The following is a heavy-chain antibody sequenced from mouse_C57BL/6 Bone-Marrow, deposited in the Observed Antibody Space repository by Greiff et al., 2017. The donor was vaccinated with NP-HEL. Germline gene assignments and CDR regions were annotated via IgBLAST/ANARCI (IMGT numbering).Heavy chain of an antibody. V-gene: IGHV5-9*01. Sequence: EVLLVESGGGLVKPGGSLKLSCAASGFTFSSYTMSWVRQTPEKRLEWVATISGGGGNPYYPDRVKGRFTISSDNAKNTLYLQMSSVRSEDTALYDCARHRPTYGSDGWGTGTTVTVSS. J-gene: IGHJ1*03. CDR3: ARHRPTYGSDG. CDR2: ISGGGGNP. CDR1: GFTFSSYT. D-gene: IGHD1-1*01.